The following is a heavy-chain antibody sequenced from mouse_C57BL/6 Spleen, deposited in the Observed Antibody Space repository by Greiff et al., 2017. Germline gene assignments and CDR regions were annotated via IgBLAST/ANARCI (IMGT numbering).Heavy chain of an antibody. CDR3: AICYGSSYDY. CDR2: INPNNGGT. Sequence: EVQLQQSGPELVKPGASVKMSCKASGYTFTDYNMHWVKQSHGKSLEWIGYINPNNGGTSYNQKFKGKATLTVNKSSSTAYMELRSLTSEVSAVYYCAICYGSSYDYWVQGTTLTVSS. CDR1: GYTFTDYN. J-gene: IGHJ2*01. D-gene: IGHD1-1*01. V-gene: IGHV1-22*01.